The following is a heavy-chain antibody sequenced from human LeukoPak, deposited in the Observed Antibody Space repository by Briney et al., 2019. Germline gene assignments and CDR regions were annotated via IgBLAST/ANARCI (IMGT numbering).Heavy chain of an antibody. V-gene: IGHV1-69*04. CDR3: ARAGSGVRSPIPFDY. CDR2: IIPILGIA. J-gene: IGHJ4*02. Sequence: SVKVSCKASGGTFSSYAISWVRQAPGQGLEWMGRIIPILGIANYAQKFQGRVTITADKSTSTAYMELSSLRSEDTAVYYCARAGSGVRSPIPFDYWGQGTLVTVSS. CDR1: GGTFSSYA. D-gene: IGHD1-14*01.